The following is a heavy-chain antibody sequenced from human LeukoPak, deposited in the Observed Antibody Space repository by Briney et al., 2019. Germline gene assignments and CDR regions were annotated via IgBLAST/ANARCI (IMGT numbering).Heavy chain of an antibody. CDR2: INPSGGST. J-gene: IGHJ5*02. V-gene: IGHV1-46*01. CDR3: ARDMHYDFWSGYHRAINWFDP. D-gene: IGHD3-3*01. Sequence: ASVKVSCKASGYTFTSYYMHWVRQAPGQGLEWMGIINPSGGSTSYAQKFQGRVTMTRDTSTSTVYMELSSLRSEDTAVYYCARDMHYDFWSGYHRAINWFDPWGQGTLVTVSS. CDR1: GYTFTSYY.